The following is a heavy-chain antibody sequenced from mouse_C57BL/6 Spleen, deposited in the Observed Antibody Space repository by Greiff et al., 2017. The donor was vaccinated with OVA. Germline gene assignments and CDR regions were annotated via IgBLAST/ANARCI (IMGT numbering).Heavy chain of an antibody. D-gene: IGHD1-1*01. CDR3: AGPSTTVPYYFDY. Sequence: QVQLKESGAELMKPGASVKLSCKATGYTFTGYWIEWVKQRPGHGLEWIGEILPGNGSTNYNEKFKGKATFTADTSSNTAYMQLSSLTTEDSAIYYCAGPSTTVPYYFDYWGQGTTLTVSS. V-gene: IGHV1-9*01. J-gene: IGHJ2*01. CDR2: ILPGNGST. CDR1: GYTFTGYW.